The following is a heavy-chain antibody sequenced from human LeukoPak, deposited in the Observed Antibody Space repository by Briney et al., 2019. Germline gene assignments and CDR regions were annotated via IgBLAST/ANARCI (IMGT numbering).Heavy chain of an antibody. CDR1: GFTVSSNY. D-gene: IGHD6-13*01. Sequence: GGSLRLSCAASGFTVSSNYMSWVRQAPGKGLEWVSVIYSGGSTYYADSVKGRFTISRHNSKNTLYLQMNSPRAEDTAVYYCARNTPAAGREGPWIDYWGQGTLVTVSS. CDR2: IYSGGST. CDR3: ARNTPAAGREGPWIDY. V-gene: IGHV3-53*04. J-gene: IGHJ4*02.